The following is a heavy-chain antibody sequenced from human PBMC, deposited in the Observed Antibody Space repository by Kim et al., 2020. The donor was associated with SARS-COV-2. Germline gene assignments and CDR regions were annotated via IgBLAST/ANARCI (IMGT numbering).Heavy chain of an antibody. CDR3: ARGLNIFREPFDY. Sequence: GGSLRLSCAASGFTFSSYAMHWVRQAPGKGLEWVAVISYDGSNKYYADSVKGRFTISRDNSKNTLYLQMNSLRAEDTAVYYCARGLNIFREPFDYWGQGTLVTVSS. CDR1: GFTFSSYA. V-gene: IGHV3-30*04. D-gene: IGHD3-9*01. CDR2: ISYDGSNK. J-gene: IGHJ4*02.